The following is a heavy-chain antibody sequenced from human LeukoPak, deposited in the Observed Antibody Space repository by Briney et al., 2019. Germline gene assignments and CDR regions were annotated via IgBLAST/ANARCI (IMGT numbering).Heavy chain of an antibody. J-gene: IGHJ6*03. V-gene: IGHV1-46*01. Sequence: ASVKVSCKASGYTFTSYYMHWVRQAPGQGLEWMGIINPSGGSTSYAQKFQGRVTMTRDMSTSTVYMELSSLRSEDTAVYYCARTHLAAAGSPLYYYYYMDVWGKGTTVTVSS. CDR3: ARTHLAAAGSPLYYYYYMDV. D-gene: IGHD6-13*01. CDR1: GYTFTSYY. CDR2: INPSGGST.